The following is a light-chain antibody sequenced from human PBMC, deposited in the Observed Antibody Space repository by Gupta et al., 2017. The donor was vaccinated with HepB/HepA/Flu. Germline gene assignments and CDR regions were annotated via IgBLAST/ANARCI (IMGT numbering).Light chain of an antibody. CDR3: QQYDLMMT. CDR2: ASS. CDR1: QDISKS. Sequence: QXXQXXSXLXXXVGDRVTITCQASQDISKSLNWYQQKPGKAPKFLIYASSKLVTGVPSRFIGRGSGTDFTLTISSLQPEDIATYFCQQYDLMMTFGGGTKVQI. J-gene: IGKJ4*01. V-gene: IGKV1-33*01.